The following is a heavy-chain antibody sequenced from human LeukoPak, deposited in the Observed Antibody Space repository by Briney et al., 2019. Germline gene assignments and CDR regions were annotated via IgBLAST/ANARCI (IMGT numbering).Heavy chain of an antibody. CDR3: AREATTGAEFDY. J-gene: IGHJ4*02. CDR1: GFTFSSYE. V-gene: IGHV3-48*03. CDR2: ISSSGSTI. Sequence: GGSLRLSCAASGFTFSSYEMNWVRQAPGKGLEGVSYISSSGSTIYYADSVKGRFTISRDNAKNSLYLQMNSLRAEDTAVYYCAREATTGAEFDYWGQGTLVTVSS. D-gene: IGHD1-26*01.